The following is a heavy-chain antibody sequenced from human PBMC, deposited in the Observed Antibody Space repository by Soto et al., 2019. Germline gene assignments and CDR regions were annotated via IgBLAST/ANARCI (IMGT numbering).Heavy chain of an antibody. CDR3: ARQEKADDFWSGYQYYYYYYMDV. CDR2: INWNGGST. Sequence: GGSLRLSCAASGFTFDDYGMSWVRQAPGKGLEWVSGINWNGGSTGYADSVKGRFTISRDNAKNSLYLQMNSLRAEDTALYHCARQEKADDFWSGYQYYYYYYMDVWGKGTTVTVSS. V-gene: IGHV3-20*01. D-gene: IGHD3-3*01. J-gene: IGHJ6*03. CDR1: GFTFDDYG.